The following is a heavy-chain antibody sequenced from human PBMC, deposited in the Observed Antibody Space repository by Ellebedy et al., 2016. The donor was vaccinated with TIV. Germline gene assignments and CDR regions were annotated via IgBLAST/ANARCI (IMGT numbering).Heavy chain of an antibody. CDR3: ARDPAPQYYDIRSGSYVTYFDY. CDR1: GFTFRSYW. D-gene: IGHD3-3*01. V-gene: IGHV3-7*01. J-gene: IGHJ4*02. Sequence: GESLKISCAASGFTFRSYWMSWVRQAPGKGLEWVANINQDGSEEYYVDSVKGRFTISRDNAKNSLYLQMNSLSAEDTAVYYCARDPAPQYYDIRSGSYVTYFDYWGQGTLVSVFS. CDR2: INQDGSEE.